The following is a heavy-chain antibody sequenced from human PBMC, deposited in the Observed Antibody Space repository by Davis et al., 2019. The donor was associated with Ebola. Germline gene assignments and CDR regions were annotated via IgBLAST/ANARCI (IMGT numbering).Heavy chain of an antibody. J-gene: IGHJ4*02. CDR1: GFTFSNAW. CDR2: IKSKTDGGTT. CDR3: SSSGGNFDY. V-gene: IGHV3-15*01. D-gene: IGHD6-6*01. Sequence: GESLKISCAASGFTFSNAWMSWVRQAPGKGPEWVGRIKSKTDGGTTDYAAPVKGRFTISRDDSKNTLYLQMNSLKTEDTAVYYCSSSGGNFDYWGQGTLVTVSS.